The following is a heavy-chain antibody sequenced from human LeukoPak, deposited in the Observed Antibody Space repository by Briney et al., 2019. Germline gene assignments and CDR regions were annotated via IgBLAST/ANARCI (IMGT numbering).Heavy chain of an antibody. V-gene: IGHV3-30*02. CDR3: ARDRVWDYDFWSGYYPFDY. Sequence: GGSLRLSCAASGFTFSYYGMHWVRQAPGKGLEWVAFIRYDESNKFYPDSVKGRFTISRDNFKNMLYLQMNSLRAEDTAVYYCARDRVWDYDFWSGYYPFDYWGQGTLVTVSS. J-gene: IGHJ4*02. CDR2: IRYDESNK. CDR1: GFTFSYYG. D-gene: IGHD3-3*01.